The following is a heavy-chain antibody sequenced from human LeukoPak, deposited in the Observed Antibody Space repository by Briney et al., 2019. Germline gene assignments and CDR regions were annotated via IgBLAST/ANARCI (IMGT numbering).Heavy chain of an antibody. CDR2: MYISGNT. CDR3: ASQYYYDTSGYYDSLYFQH. CDR1: GGSISNYC. D-gene: IGHD3-22*01. Sequence: PSETLSLTCTVSGGSISNYCWSWIRQSAGKGLEWIGRMYISGNTNYNPSLKSRVTMSIDTSKNQFSLKLSSVTAADTAVYYCASQYYYDTSGYYDSLYFQHWGQGALVTDSS. J-gene: IGHJ1*01. V-gene: IGHV4-4*07.